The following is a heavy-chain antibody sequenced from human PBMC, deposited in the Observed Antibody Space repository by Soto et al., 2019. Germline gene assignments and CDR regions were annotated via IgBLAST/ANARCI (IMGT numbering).Heavy chain of an antibody. Sequence: SETLSLTCTVSGGSISSYYWSWIRQPPGKGLEWIGYIYYSGSTNYNPSLKSRVTISVDTSKNQFSLKLSSVTAADTAVYYCARDYSSSWNAFDIWGQGTMVTVSS. CDR3: ARDYSSSWNAFDI. V-gene: IGHV4-59*01. D-gene: IGHD6-13*01. J-gene: IGHJ3*02. CDR2: IYYSGST. CDR1: GGSISSYY.